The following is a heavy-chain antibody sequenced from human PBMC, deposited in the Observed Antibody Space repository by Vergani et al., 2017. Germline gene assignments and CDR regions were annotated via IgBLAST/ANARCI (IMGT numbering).Heavy chain of an antibody. Sequence: VQLVEPGGGVVQLGRSLRLSCAASGSTFSSYGLHWVGQDQAKGRVWFGCIIIKGNSYTTAYAASVKGRFTISRDATKNMADLQMNSLKTEDKAMYYCTRHAGLEEGIAVAGTRGFEDYWGQGTLVTVSS. D-gene: IGHD6-19*01. CDR1: GSTFSSYG. CDR3: TRHAGLEEGIAVAGTRGFEDY. J-gene: IGHJ4*02. CDR2: IIIKGNSYTT. V-gene: IGHV3-73*01.